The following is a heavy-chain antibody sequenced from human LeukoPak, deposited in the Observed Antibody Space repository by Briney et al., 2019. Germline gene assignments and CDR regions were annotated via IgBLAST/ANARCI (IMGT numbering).Heavy chain of an antibody. D-gene: IGHD3-22*01. J-gene: IGHJ4*02. Sequence: PGGSLRLSCAASGFTFSSYWMHWVRQAPGKGLVWVSRINSDGSSTSYADSVKGRFTISRDNAKNTLYLQMNSLRAEDTAVYYCARGRRDSSGYYPLWDWGQGTLVTVSS. V-gene: IGHV3-74*01. CDR3: ARGRRDSSGYYPLWD. CDR1: GFTFSSYW. CDR2: INSDGSST.